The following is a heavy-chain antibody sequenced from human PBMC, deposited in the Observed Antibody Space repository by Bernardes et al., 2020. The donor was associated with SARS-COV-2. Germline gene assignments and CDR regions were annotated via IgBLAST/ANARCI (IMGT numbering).Heavy chain of an antibody. CDR3: ARRPLGAYYFDC. V-gene: IGHV4-31*03. D-gene: IGHD3-16*01. CDR2: IYTTGNT. CDR1: GGSISSGGYH. Sequence: SETLSLTCNVSGGSISSGGYHWTWIRLHPGKGLEWIGYIYTTGNTYYNPSLKSRVTISVDTSRNEFSLRLSSVTAADTAAYFCARRPLGAYYFDCWGHGTLVTVSS. J-gene: IGHJ4*01.